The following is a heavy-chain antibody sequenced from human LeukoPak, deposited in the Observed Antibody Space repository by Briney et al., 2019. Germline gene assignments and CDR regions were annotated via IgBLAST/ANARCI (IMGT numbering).Heavy chain of an antibody. Sequence: GGSLRLSCAASGSTFSSYWMHWVRQAPGKGLVWVSRINTDGSSTSYADSVKGRFTISRDNAKNTLYLQMNSLRAEDTAVYYCARVGATIQYYFDYWGQGTLVTVSS. D-gene: IGHD1-26*01. CDR2: INTDGSST. J-gene: IGHJ4*02. CDR1: GSTFSSYW. CDR3: ARVGATIQYYFDY. V-gene: IGHV3-74*01.